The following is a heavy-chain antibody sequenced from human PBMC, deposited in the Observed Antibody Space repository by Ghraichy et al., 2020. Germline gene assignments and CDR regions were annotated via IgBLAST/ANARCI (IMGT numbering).Heavy chain of an antibody. D-gene: IGHD2-21*02. V-gene: IGHV3-7*03. CDR1: GFTFSSYW. CDR3: ARAERVPYCGGDCPEGYFDY. Sequence: GGSLRLSCAASGFTFSSYWMSWVRQAPGKGLEWVANIKQDGSEKYYVDSVKGRFTISRDNAKNSLYLQMNSLRAEDTAVYYCARAERVPYCGGDCPEGYFDYWGQGTLVTVSS. J-gene: IGHJ4*02. CDR2: IKQDGSEK.